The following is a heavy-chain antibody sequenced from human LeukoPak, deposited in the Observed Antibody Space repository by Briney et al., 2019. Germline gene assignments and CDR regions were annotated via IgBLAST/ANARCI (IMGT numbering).Heavy chain of an antibody. J-gene: IGHJ4*02. Sequence: SVKVSCKASGGTFSSYAISWVRQAPGQGLEWMGGIIPIFGTANYAQKFQGRVTITADKSTSTAYMELSSLRSEDTAVYYCARGPARGSSWYYHYFDYWGQGTLVTVSS. CDR1: GGTFSSYA. D-gene: IGHD6-13*01. V-gene: IGHV1-69*06. CDR2: IIPIFGTA. CDR3: ARGPARGSSWYYHYFDY.